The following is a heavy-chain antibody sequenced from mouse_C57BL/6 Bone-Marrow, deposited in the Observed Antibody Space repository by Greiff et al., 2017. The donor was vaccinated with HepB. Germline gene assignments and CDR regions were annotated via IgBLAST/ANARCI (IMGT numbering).Heavy chain of an antibody. V-gene: IGHV1-55*01. CDR3: ARRGDGNYWAWFAY. Sequence: QVQLQQPGAELVKPGASVKMSCKASGYTFTSYWITWVKQRPGQGLEWIGDIYPGSGSTNYNEKLKSKATLTVDTSSSTAYMQLSSLTSEDSSVYYCARRGDGNYWAWFAYWGQGTLVTVSA. CDR2: IYPGSGST. CDR1: GYTFTSYW. D-gene: IGHD2-1*01. J-gene: IGHJ3*01.